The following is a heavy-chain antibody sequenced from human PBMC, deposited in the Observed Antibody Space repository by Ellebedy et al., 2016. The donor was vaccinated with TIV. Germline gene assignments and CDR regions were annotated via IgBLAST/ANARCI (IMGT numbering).Heavy chain of an antibody. D-gene: IGHD5-24*01. V-gene: IGHV1-8*03. Sequence: AASVKVSCKASVYTFSTYDINWVRQATGQGLEWMGWMNPKSGNTGYAQKFQGRVTITRNTSITTAYMELSSLRFEDTAVYYCARGQGWLGAFNFWGQGTMVSVSS. CDR1: VYTFSTYD. CDR2: MNPKSGNT. J-gene: IGHJ3*01. CDR3: ARGQGWLGAFNF.